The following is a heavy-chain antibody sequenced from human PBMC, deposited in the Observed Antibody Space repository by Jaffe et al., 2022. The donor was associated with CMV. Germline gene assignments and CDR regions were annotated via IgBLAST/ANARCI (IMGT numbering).Heavy chain of an antibody. CDR2: IYYSGST. D-gene: IGHD3-16*01. J-gene: IGHJ5*02. Sequence: QVQLQESGPGLVKPSETLSLTCTVSGGSISSYYWSWIRQPPGKGLEWIGYIYYSGSTNYNPSLKSRVTISVDTSKNQFSLKLSSVTAADTAVYYCARQPTDHPIYGVGGGFDPWGQGTLVTVSS. CDR3: ARQPTDHPIYGVGGGFDP. V-gene: IGHV4-59*08. CDR1: GGSISSYY.